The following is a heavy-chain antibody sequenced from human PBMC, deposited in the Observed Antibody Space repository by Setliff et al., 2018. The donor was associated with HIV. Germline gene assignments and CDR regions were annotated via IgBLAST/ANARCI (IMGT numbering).Heavy chain of an antibody. CDR2: ISGTSYI. D-gene: IGHD3-22*01. CDR1: GFTFSDYS. Sequence: PGGSLRLSCAASGFTFSDYSMTWVRQVPGRGLEWVSSISGTSYIFYADSVKGRFTISRDNSKSTVYLQMNSLRAEDTAEYYCAKELAASGLGYFDSWGRGILVTVSS. V-gene: IGHV3-21*04. CDR3: AKELAASGLGYFDS. J-gene: IGHJ4*02.